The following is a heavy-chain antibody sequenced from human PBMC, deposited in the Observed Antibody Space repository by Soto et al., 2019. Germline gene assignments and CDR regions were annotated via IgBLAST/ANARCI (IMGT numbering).Heavy chain of an antibody. Sequence: GGSLRLSCAASGFTFSDYYMSWIRQASGKGLEWVSYISSSGSIIYYADSVKGRFTISRDNAKNSLYLQLNSLRAEDTAVYYCARDLGYYASDGYFDYWGQGTVVTVSS. CDR1: GFTFSDYY. CDR3: ARDLGYYASDGYFDY. J-gene: IGHJ4*02. CDR2: ISSSGSII. V-gene: IGHV3-11*01. D-gene: IGHD3-22*01.